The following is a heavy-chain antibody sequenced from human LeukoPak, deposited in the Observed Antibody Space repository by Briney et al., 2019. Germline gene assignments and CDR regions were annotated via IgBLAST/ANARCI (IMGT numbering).Heavy chain of an antibody. J-gene: IGHJ3*02. D-gene: IGHD5-24*01. CDR2: IIPIFGTA. CDR1: GGTFSSYA. CDR3: ARDYIRRDGYIYDAFDI. V-gene: IGHV1-69*13. Sequence: SVKVSCKASGGTFSSYAISWVRQAPGQGLEWMGGIIPIFGTANYAQKFQGSVTITADESTSTAYMELSSLRSEDTAVYYCARDYIRRDGYIYDAFDIWGQGTMVTVSS.